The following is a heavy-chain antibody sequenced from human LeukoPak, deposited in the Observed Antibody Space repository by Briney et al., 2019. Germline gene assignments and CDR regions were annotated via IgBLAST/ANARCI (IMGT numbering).Heavy chain of an antibody. CDR1: GFTFSSYA. D-gene: IGHD1-14*01. CDR2: IKQDGSEK. Sequence: GGSLRLSCAASGFTFSSYAMHWVRQAPGKGLEWVANIKQDGSEKYYVDSVKGRFTISRDNAKNSLYLQMNSLRAEDTAVYYCARRREQVSFISRRKDQSFDYWGQGTLVTVSS. V-gene: IGHV3-7*01. CDR3: ARRREQVSFISRRKDQSFDY. J-gene: IGHJ4*02.